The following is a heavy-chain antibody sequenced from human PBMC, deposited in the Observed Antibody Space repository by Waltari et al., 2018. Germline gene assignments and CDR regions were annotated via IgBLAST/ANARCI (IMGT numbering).Heavy chain of an antibody. D-gene: IGHD2-8*02. V-gene: IGHV1-3*01. J-gene: IGHJ4*02. CDR2: INAGNGNT. CDR1: GYTFTSYA. Sequence: QVQLVQSGAEVKKPGASVKVSCKASGYTFTSYAMHWVRQAPGQRLEWMGWINAGNGNTKYSQKFQGRVTITRDTSASTAYMELSSLRSEDTAVYYCATNARRPLLVVYALDYWGQGTLVTVSS. CDR3: ATNARRPLLVVYALDY.